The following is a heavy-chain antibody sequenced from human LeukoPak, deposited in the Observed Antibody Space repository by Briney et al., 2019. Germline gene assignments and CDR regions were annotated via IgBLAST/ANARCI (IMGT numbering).Heavy chain of an antibody. CDR3: ARDLAEAAAGYYYYGMDV. J-gene: IGHJ6*02. CDR2: INPNSGGT. CDR1: GYTFTGYY. Sequence: ASVKVSCKASGYTFTGYYMHWARQAPGQGLEWMGWINPNSGGTNYAQTFQGRVTMTRDTSISTAYMELSRLRSDDTAVYYCARDLAEAAAGYYYYGMDVWGQGTTVTVSS. V-gene: IGHV1-2*02. D-gene: IGHD6-13*01.